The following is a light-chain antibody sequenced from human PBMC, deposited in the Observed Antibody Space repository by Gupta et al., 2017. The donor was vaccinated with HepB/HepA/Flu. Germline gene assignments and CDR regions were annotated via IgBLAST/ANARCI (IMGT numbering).Light chain of an antibody. Sequence: MVLTQSPATLSLSPGERATLPCRASQSVSSYSAWYQQKPGQAPRLLIYDASNRATGIPARFSGSGSGTDFTLTISSLEPEDFAVYYCQQRSNWLTFGGGTKVEIK. CDR3: QQRSNWLT. J-gene: IGKJ4*01. CDR2: DAS. CDR1: QSVSSY. V-gene: IGKV3-11*01.